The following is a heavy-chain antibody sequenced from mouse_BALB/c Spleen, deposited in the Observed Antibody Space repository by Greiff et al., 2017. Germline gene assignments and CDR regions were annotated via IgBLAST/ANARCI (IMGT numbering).Heavy chain of an antibody. Sequence: LVKTGASVKISCKASGYSFSGYYMHWVKQSHGKSLEWIGYISCYNGATSYNQKFKGKATFTVDTSSSTAYMQFNSLTSEDSAVYYCAREEDAWFAYWGQGTLVTVSA. CDR1: GYSFSGYY. J-gene: IGHJ3*01. CDR2: ISCYNGAT. V-gene: IGHV1S34*01. CDR3: AREEDAWFAY.